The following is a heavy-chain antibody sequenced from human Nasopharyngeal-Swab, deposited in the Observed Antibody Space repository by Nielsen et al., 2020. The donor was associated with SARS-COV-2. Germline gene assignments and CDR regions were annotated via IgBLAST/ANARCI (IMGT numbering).Heavy chain of an antibody. J-gene: IGHJ4*02. D-gene: IGHD3-3*01. CDR2: ISSSSSYI. CDR3: ARHLPLRFLEWLFPDYFDY. Sequence: LSLTCAASGFTFSSYSMNWVRQAPEKGLERVSSISSSSSYIYYADSVKGRFTISRDNAKNSLYLQMNSLRAEDTAVYYCARHLPLRFLEWLFPDYFDYWGQGTLVTVSS. V-gene: IGHV3-21*01. CDR1: GFTFSSYS.